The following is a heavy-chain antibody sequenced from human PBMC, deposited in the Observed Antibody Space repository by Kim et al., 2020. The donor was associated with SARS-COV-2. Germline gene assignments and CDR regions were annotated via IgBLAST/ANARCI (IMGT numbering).Heavy chain of an antibody. D-gene: IGHD1-26*01. Sequence: GGSLRLSCAASGFTFSNYWMHWVRQAPGKGLVWVSRIDIDGENTTYVDSVKGRFTISRDNAENTLYLQLNSLRAEDTGVYYWARDQTEPGPTTFVYWGQGTLVTVSS. CDR1: GFTFSNYW. CDR2: IDIDGENT. J-gene: IGHJ4*02. CDR3: ARDQTEPGPTTFVY. V-gene: IGHV3-74*01.